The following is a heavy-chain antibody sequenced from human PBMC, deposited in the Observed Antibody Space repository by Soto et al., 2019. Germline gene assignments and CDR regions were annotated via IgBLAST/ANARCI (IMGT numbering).Heavy chain of an antibody. CDR3: ARSNYYDRRAFDY. D-gene: IGHD3-22*01. CDR1: GGSISSSNW. J-gene: IGHJ4*02. CDR2: IYHSGST. V-gene: IGHV4-4*02. Sequence: PSETLSLTCAVSGGSISSSNWWSWVRQPPGKGLEWIGEIYHSGSTNYNPSLKSRVTISVDKSENQFSLKLSSVTAADTAVYYCARSNYYDRRAFDYWGQGTLVTVSS.